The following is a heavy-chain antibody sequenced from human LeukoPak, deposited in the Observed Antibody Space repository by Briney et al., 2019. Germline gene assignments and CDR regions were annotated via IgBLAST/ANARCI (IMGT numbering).Heavy chain of an antibody. CDR2: IYSGGST. CDR3: ARLVVVITAHWYFDL. D-gene: IGHD3-22*01. J-gene: IGHJ2*01. CDR1: GFTVSSNY. Sequence: GGSLRLSCAASGFTVSSNYMSWVRQAPGKGLEWVSGIYSGGSTYYADSVKGRFTISRDNSKNTLYLQMNSLRAEDTAVYYCARLVVVITAHWYFDLWGRGTLVTVSS. V-gene: IGHV3-53*01.